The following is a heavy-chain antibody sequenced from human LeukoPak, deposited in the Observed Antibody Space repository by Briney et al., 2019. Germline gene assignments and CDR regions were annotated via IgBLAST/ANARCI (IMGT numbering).Heavy chain of an antibody. J-gene: IGHJ6*02. CDR3: ARERVGSYGDYESDYYGMDV. Sequence: PSETLSLTCTVSGGSISSGDYYWSWIRQPPGKGLEWIGYIYYSGSTYYNPSLKSRVTISVDTSKNQFSLKLSSVTAADTAVYYCARERVGSYGDYESDYYGMDVWGQGTTVTVSS. D-gene: IGHD4-17*01. CDR2: IYYSGST. CDR1: GGSISSGDYY. V-gene: IGHV4-30-4*01.